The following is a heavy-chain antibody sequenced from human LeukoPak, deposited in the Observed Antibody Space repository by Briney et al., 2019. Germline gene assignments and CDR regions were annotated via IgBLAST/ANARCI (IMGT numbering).Heavy chain of an antibody. CDR2: IYYSGGT. CDR3: ARLNYYGSSGYHLDY. J-gene: IGHJ4*02. D-gene: IGHD3-22*01. V-gene: IGHV4-59*08. CDR1: GASITSYY. Sequence: SETLSLTCTVSGASITSYYWSWIRQPPGKGLEWIGYIYYSGGTNYNPSLKSRVTMSVDPSKNQLSLNLSSVTAADTAVYYCARLNYYGSSGYHLDYWGQGTLVTVSS.